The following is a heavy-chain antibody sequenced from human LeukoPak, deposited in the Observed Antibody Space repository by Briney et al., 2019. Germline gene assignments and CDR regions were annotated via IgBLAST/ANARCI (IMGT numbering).Heavy chain of an antibody. CDR1: GFTFSSYG. V-gene: IGHV3-33*01. J-gene: IGHJ3*02. D-gene: IGHD3-10*01. Sequence: GGSLRLSCAASGFTFSSYGMHWVRQAPGKGLEWVAVIWYDGSNKYYADSVKGRFTISRDNSKNTLYLQMNSLRAEDTAVYYCARELLWFGELGGAFDIWGQGTMVTVSS. CDR2: IWYDGSNK. CDR3: ARELLWFGELGGAFDI.